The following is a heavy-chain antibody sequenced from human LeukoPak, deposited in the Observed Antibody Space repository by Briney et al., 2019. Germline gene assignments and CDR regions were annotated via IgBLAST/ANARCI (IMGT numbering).Heavy chain of an antibody. CDR1: GFTLSSYW. D-gene: IGHD2-15*01. J-gene: IGHJ4*02. CDR3: ARDFDLYCSGGRCYPAHFDY. CDR2: IWYDGSNK. Sequence: GGSLRLSCAASGFTLSSYWMSWVRQAPGKGLEWVAVIWYDGSNKYADSVKGRFTISRDSSKNTLYLQMNSLRVEDTAVYYCARDFDLYCSGGRCYPAHFDYWGQGTLVTVSS. V-gene: IGHV3-33*08.